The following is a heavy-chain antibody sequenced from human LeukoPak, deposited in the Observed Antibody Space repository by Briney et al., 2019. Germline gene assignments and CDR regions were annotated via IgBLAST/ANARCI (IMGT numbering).Heavy chain of an antibody. V-gene: IGHV3-23*01. CDR2: IRHSDGNT. J-gene: IGHJ5*02. D-gene: IGHD3-16*02. CDR1: GFTFNIYT. Sequence: PGGSLRLSCAASGFTFNIYTMYWVRQAPGKGLEWVSGIRHSDGNTYYADSVKGRFTISSDKSKNTLFLQMNSLRAEDTALYYCARVRHFSKSSYPDYVWGTYRYFYFDPWGQGTLVTVSS. CDR3: ARVRHFSKSSYPDYVWGTYRYFYFDP.